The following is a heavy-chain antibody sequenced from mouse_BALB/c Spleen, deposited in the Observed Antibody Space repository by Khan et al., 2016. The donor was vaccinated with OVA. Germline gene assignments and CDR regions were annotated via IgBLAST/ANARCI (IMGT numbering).Heavy chain of an antibody. J-gene: IGHJ4*01. Sequence: QIQLVQSGPEVKKPGETVKISCKASGHTFTKFGMNWVKQAPGKGLKWMGWINTYTGEPTYADDFNGRFAFSLETSARNAYLQNNNHKNEDTATYFCARPPYFSYVLDNWGQGTSVTVSS. D-gene: IGHD2-10*01. CDR3: ARPPYFSYVLDN. V-gene: IGHV9-3-1*01. CDR2: INTYTGEP. CDR1: GHTFTKFG.